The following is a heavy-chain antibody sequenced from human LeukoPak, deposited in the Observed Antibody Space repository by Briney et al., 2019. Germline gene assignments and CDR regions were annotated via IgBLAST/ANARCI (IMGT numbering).Heavy chain of an antibody. CDR2: ISAYNGNT. J-gene: IGHJ4*02. Sequence: ALEKVSCKASGYTFTSYGISWVRQAPGQGLEWMGWISAYNGNTNYAQKLQGRVTMTTDTSTSTAYMELRSLRSDDTAVYYCARDIVVVPADYWGQGTLVTVSS. CDR1: GYTFTSYG. CDR3: ARDIVVVPADY. D-gene: IGHD2-2*01. V-gene: IGHV1-18*01.